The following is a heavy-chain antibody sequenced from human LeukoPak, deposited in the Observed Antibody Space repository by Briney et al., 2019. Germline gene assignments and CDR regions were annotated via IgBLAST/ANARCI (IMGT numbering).Heavy chain of an antibody. CDR2: IYYSGST. CDR3: ARGYCSGVSCFDFDY. J-gene: IGHJ4*02. CDR1: GGSISSYY. V-gene: IGHV4-59*08. D-gene: IGHD2-15*01. Sequence: SETLSLTCTVSGGSISSYYWSWIRQPPGKGLEWIGYIYYSGSTNYNPSLKSRVTISVDTSKNQFSLKLSSVTAADTAVYYCARGYCSGVSCFDFDYWGQGTLVTVSS.